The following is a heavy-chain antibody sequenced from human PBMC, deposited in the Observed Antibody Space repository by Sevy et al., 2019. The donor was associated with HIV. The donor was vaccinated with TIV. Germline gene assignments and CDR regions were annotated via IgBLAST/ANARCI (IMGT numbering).Heavy chain of an antibody. D-gene: IGHD6-6*01. J-gene: IGHJ4*02. CDR1: GFNFSIYW. V-gene: IGHV3-74*01. CDR3: AGFLRAGSSPPPL. Sequence: GGSLRLSCAASGFNFSIYWMHWVRQAPGRGLVWVSRINSDGSSRTYAESVKGRFTISRDNAKNTLFLQMNSLRAEDTAVYYCAGFLRAGSSPPPLWGQGTLVTVSS. CDR2: INSDGSSR.